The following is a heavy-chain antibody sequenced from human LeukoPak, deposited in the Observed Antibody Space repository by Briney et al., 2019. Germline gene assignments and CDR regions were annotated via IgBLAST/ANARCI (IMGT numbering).Heavy chain of an antibody. Sequence: GGSLRLSCAASGFTFSSYSMNWVRQAPGKGLEWVSSISSSSSYIYYADSVKGRFTISRDNAKNSLYLQMNSLRAEDTAVYYCAKEMLRDMARGVMDYWGQGTLVTVSS. V-gene: IGHV3-21*01. CDR1: GFTFSSYS. CDR3: AKEMLRDMARGVMDY. CDR2: ISSSSSYI. D-gene: IGHD3-10*01. J-gene: IGHJ4*02.